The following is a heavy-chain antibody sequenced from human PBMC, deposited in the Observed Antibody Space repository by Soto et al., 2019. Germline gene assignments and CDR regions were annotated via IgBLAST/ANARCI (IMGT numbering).Heavy chain of an antibody. Sequence: GGSLRLSCAASGFTFSSYEMNWVRQAPGKGLEWVSYISISGSTIYYADSVKGRFTISRDNAKNSLYLQMNSLRAEDTAVYYCARVPAAKYYYYGMDVWGQGTTVTVSS. D-gene: IGHD2-2*01. CDR1: GFTFSSYE. CDR2: ISISGSTI. J-gene: IGHJ6*02. V-gene: IGHV3-48*03. CDR3: ARVPAAKYYYYGMDV.